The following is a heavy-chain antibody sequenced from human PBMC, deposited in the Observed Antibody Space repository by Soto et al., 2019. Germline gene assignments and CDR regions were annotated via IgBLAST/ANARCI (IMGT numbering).Heavy chain of an antibody. CDR1: GYSFTSYW. V-gene: IGHV5-51*01. J-gene: IGHJ5*02. D-gene: IGHD5-18*01. CDR2: IYPGDSDT. CDR3: AGSSGYSYGYNWFDP. Sequence: GESLKISCKGSGYSFTSYWIGWVRQMPGKGLEWMGIIYPGDSDTRYSPAFQGQVTISADKSISTAYLQRSSRKAADTAMYYCAGSSGYSYGYNWFDPWGQGTLVTVSS.